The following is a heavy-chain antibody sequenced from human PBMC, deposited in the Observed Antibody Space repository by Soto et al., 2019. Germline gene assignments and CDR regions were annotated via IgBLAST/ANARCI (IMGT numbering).Heavy chain of an antibody. V-gene: IGHV4-34*01. CDR2: INHSGST. Sequence: SETLSLTCAVYGGSFGGYYWSWIRQPPGKGLEWIGEINHSGSTNYNPSLKSRVTISVDTSKNQFSLKLSSVTAADTAVYYCARGRTRIQLWTREYYYYGMDVWGQGTTVTVSS. J-gene: IGHJ6*02. D-gene: IGHD5-18*01. CDR3: ARGRTRIQLWTREYYYYGMDV. CDR1: GGSFGGYY.